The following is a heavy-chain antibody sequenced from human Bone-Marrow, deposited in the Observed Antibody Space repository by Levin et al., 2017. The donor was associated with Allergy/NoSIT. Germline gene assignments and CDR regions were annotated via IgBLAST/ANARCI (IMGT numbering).Heavy chain of an antibody. D-gene: IGHD2-2*01. CDR1: GFTFSSYA. J-gene: IGHJ4*02. CDR3: ARARGALVVVPAAITVGLGY. Sequence: SCAASGFTFSSYAMHWVRQAPGKGLEWVAVISYDGSNKYYADSVKGRFTISRDNSKNTLYLQMNSLRAEDTAVYYCARARGALVVVPAAITVGLGYWGQGTLVTVSS. CDR2: ISYDGSNK. V-gene: IGHV3-30-3*01.